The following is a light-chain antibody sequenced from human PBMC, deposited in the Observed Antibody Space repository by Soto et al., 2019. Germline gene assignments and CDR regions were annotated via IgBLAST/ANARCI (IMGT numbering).Light chain of an antibody. CDR3: SSYTSSSTLVV. J-gene: IGLJ2*01. CDR1: SSDVGGYNY. Sequence: QAVVTQPASVSGSPGPSITISCTGTSSDVGGYNYVSWYQQHPGKAPKLMIYDVSNRPSGVSNRFSGSKSGNTASLTISGLQAEHEADYYCSSYTSSSTLVVFGGGTKLTVL. CDR2: DVS. V-gene: IGLV2-14*01.